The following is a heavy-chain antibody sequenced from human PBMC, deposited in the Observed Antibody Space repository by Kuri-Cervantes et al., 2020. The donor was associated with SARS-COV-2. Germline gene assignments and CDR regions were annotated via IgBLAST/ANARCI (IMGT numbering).Heavy chain of an antibody. CDR2: INPSGGST. Sequence: ASVKVSCKASGYTFTSYYMHWVRQAPGQGLEWMGIINPSGGSTSYAQKFQGRVTMTRDTSTSTVYMELSSLRSEDTAVYYCARDHGGWDIVATLTTTIYYYYYMDVWGKGTTVTVSS. V-gene: IGHV1-46*01. J-gene: IGHJ6*03. CDR3: ARDHGGWDIVATLTTTIYYYYYMDV. D-gene: IGHD5-12*01. CDR1: GYTFTSYY.